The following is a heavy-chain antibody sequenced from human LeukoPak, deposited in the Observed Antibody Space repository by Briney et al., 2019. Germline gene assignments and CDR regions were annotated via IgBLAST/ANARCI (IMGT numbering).Heavy chain of an antibody. CDR3: ASTQYSSSCGDY. V-gene: IGHV1-8*02. D-gene: IGHD6-6*01. CDR2: MNPNSGNT. J-gene: IGHJ4*02. Sequence: ASVKVSCKASGYTFTSYAMNWVRQATGQGLEWMGWMNPNSGNTGYAQKFQGRVTMTRNTSISTAYMELSSLRFEDTAVYYCASTQYSSSCGDYWGQGTLVTVSS. CDR1: GYTFTSYA.